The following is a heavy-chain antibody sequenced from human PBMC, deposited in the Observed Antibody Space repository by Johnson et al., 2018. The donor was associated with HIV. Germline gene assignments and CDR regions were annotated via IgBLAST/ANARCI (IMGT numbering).Heavy chain of an antibody. CDR3: ARGRASWELYDAFEI. CDR1: GFTFSSYA. V-gene: IGHV3-30*04. D-gene: IGHD1-26*01. CDR2: ISYDGSNE. Sequence: QVQLVESGGGVVQPGRSLRLSCAASGFTFSSYAMPWVRQAPGKGLEWVAVISYDGSNEYYADSVKGRFTISRDNSKNTLYLQISSLRAGDTAVYYCARGRASWELYDAFEIWGQGTMVIVSS. J-gene: IGHJ3*02.